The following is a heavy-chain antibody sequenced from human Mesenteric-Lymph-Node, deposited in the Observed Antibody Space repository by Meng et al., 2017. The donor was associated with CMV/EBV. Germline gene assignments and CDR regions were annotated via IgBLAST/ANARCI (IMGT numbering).Heavy chain of an antibody. J-gene: IGHJ5*02. CDR3: ARPHYYGSGSSPWFDP. CDR1: GGFISSSYY. V-gene: IGHV4-39*01. Sequence: QLQLQESGPGLVKPSETLSLTCTVSGGFISSSYYWGWIRQPPGKGLEWIGSIYYSGSTYYNPSLKSRVTISVDTSKNQFSLKLSSVTAADTAVYYCARPHYYGSGSSPWFDPWGQGTLVTVSS. CDR2: IYYSGST. D-gene: IGHD3-10*01.